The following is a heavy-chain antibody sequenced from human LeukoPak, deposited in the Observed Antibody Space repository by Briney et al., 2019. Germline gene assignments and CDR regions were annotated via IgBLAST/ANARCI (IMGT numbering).Heavy chain of an antibody. V-gene: IGHV3-23*01. Sequence: GGSLRLSCAASGFTFSSYAMSWVRQAPGKGLEWVSAISGSGGSTYYADSVKGRFTISRDNSKNTLYLQMNSLRAEDTAVYYCARDQVVAGIRPPFDYWGQGTLLTVSS. CDR2: ISGSGGST. CDR3: ARDQVVAGIRPPFDY. D-gene: IGHD2-15*01. J-gene: IGHJ4*02. CDR1: GFTFSSYA.